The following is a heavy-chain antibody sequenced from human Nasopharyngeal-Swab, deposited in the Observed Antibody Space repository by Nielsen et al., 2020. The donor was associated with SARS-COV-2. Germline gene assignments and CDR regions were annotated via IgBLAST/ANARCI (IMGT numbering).Heavy chain of an antibody. J-gene: IGHJ4*02. CDR3: ARLYGGYVDY. CDR2: IYHGDSTT. CDR1: GYSFSTYW. Sequence: GESLKISCQGSGYSFSTYWIGLVRQMPGQGLEWMGIIYHGDSTTKYRPSFQGQVTISADKSISTAYLQWSSLKASDTAMYFCARLYGGYVDYWGQGTLVTVSS. V-gene: IGHV5-51*01. D-gene: IGHD4/OR15-4a*01.